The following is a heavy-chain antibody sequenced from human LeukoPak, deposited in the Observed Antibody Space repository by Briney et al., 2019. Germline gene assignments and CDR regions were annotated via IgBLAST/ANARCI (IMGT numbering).Heavy chain of an antibody. Sequence: SVKVSCKASGGTFSSYAISWVRQAPGQGLEWMGGIIAIFGTANYAQKFQGRVTITTDESTSTAYMELSSLRSDDTAVYYCARITVTKKRDPYYFDYWGQGTLVTVSS. CDR1: GGTFSSYA. CDR3: ARITVTKKRDPYYFDY. CDR2: IIAIFGTA. J-gene: IGHJ4*02. D-gene: IGHD4-17*01. V-gene: IGHV1-69*05.